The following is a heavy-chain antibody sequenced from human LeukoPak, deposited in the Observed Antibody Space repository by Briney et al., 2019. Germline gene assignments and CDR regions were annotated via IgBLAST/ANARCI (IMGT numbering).Heavy chain of an antibody. J-gene: IGHJ4*02. CDR1: GFTFSSYG. CDR2: IWYDGSNK. Sequence: GRSLRLSCAASGFTFSSYGMHWVRQAPGKGLEWVAVIWYDGSNKYYADSVKGRFTISRDNSKNTLYLQMNSLRAEDTAVYYCATLVGATTRDYWGQGTLVTVSS. CDR3: ATLVGATTRDY. D-gene: IGHD1-26*01. V-gene: IGHV3-33*01.